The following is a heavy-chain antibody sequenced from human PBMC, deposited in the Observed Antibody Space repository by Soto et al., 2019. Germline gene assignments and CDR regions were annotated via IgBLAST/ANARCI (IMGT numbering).Heavy chain of an antibody. CDR1: GFTFSTYA. D-gene: IGHD4-17*01. J-gene: IGHJ3*02. CDR2: LTPSGGET. CDR3: AHPRGYGVFDAYDI. Sequence: GSLRLSCVASGFTFSTYAMSWVRQAPGKGLEWVSALTPSGGETYYADSVKGRFTISRDNSMNALYLQMSSLRIEDTAVYYCAHPRGYGVFDAYDIWGQGTMVTVSS. V-gene: IGHV3-23*01.